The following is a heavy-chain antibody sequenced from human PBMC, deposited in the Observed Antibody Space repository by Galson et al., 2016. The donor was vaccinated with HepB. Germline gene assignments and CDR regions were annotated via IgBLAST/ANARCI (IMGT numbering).Heavy chain of an antibody. CDR2: IYYSGRT. J-gene: IGHJ3*02. Sequence: ETLSLTCTVSGGSIRSYYWSWIRQPPGKGLEWIGYIYYSGRTSYNPSLKSRVTISVDTSKNQFSLKLSSVTAVDTAVFYCARDLPLVGAFEIWGQGTMVTVSS. V-gene: IGHV4-59*01. CDR3: ARDLPLVGAFEI. CDR1: GGSIRSYY. D-gene: IGHD6-6*01.